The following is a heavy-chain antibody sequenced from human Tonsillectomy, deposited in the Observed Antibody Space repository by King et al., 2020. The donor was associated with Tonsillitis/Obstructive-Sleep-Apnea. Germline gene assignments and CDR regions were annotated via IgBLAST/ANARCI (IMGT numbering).Heavy chain of an antibody. J-gene: IGHJ5*02. D-gene: IGHD2-21*01. CDR3: ARHPPAYCGGDCPTRESWFDP. Sequence: EVQLVESGAEVKKPGESLKISCKGSGYSFTSYWIGWVRQMPGKGLEWMGSIYPGDSDTRYSPSFHGQVTIQADKSISTAYMQCSSLKASDTAMYYCARHPPAYCGGDCPTRESWFDPWGQGTLVTVSS. CDR2: IYPGDSDT. V-gene: IGHV5-51*01. CDR1: GYSFTSYW.